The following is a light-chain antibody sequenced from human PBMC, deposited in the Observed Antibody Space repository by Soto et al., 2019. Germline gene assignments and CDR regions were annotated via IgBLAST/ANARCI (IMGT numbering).Light chain of an antibody. V-gene: IGKV1-39*01. CDR1: QSISGH. CDR3: QQSYSSPRFT. CDR2: ATS. J-gene: IGKJ3*01. Sequence: DIQMTQSPSSLSASVGDRVTITCRASQSISGHLNWYQHKPGKAPELLIYATSTLHIGVPSRFSGSGSGTDFSLTISSLQPEDFATHYCQQSYSSPRFTLGPGTKVDIK.